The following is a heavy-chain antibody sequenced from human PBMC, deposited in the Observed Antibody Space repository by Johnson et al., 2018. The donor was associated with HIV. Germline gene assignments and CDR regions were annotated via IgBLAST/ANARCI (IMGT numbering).Heavy chain of an antibody. CDR2: IRYDGSNK. CDR1: GFTFSSYG. V-gene: IGHV3-30*02. CDR3: ASQGAPAFDI. Sequence: QVQLVESGGGVVQPGRSLRLSCAASGFTFSSYGMHWVRRTPGKGLEWVAFIRYDGSNKYYADSVKGRFTISRDNSKNTLYLQMNSLRAEDTAVYYCASQGAPAFDIWGQGTMVTVSS. J-gene: IGHJ3*02.